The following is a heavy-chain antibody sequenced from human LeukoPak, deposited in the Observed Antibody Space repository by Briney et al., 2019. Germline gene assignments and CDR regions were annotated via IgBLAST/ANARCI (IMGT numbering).Heavy chain of an antibody. V-gene: IGHV4-39*02. D-gene: IGHD3-10*01. CDR2: IYYSGST. CDR3: ARALRSYGSGSYKRTYYFDY. J-gene: IGHJ4*02. CDR1: SGSISSSSYY. Sequence: SETLSLTCTVSSGSISSSSYYWGWIRQPPGKGLEWIGSIYYSGSTYYNPSHKSRVTISVDTSKNQFSLSLSSVTAADTAVYYCARALRSYGSGSYKRTYYFDYWGQGTLVTVSS.